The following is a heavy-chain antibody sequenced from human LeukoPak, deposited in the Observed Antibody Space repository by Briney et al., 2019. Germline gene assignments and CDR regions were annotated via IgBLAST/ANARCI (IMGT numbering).Heavy chain of an antibody. CDR3: ARDYITILEWPYGPYGMDV. CDR2: ISYDGSNK. J-gene: IGHJ6*02. D-gene: IGHD3-3*01. CDR1: GFTFSSYA. V-gene: IGHV3-30-3*01. Sequence: GGSLRLSCAASGFTFSSYAMHWVRQAPGKGLEWVAVISYDGSNKYYADSVKGRFTISRDNSKNTLYLQMNSLRAEDTAVYYCARDYITILEWPYGPYGMDVWGQGTTVTVSS.